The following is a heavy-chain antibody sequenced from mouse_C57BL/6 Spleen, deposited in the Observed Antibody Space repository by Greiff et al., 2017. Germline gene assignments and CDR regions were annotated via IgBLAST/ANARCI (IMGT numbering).Heavy chain of an antibody. D-gene: IGHD1-1*01. J-gene: IGHJ3*01. V-gene: IGHV1-82*01. CDR2: IYPGDGDT. CDR3: ARWYYPGFAY. CDR1: GYAFSSSW. Sequence: QVQLKESGPELVKPGASVKISCKASGYAFSSSWMNWVKQRPGKGLEWIGRIYPGDGDTNYNGKIKGKATLTADKSSSTAYMQLSSLTSEDSAVYFCARWYYPGFAYWGQGTLVTVSA.